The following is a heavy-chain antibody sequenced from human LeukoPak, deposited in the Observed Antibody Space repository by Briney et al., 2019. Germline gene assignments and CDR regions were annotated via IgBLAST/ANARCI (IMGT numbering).Heavy chain of an antibody. CDR3: ARGAVGGYSFGNRFDS. CDR1: GFTVSSNY. V-gene: IGHV3-53*01. J-gene: IGHJ4*02. D-gene: IGHD5-18*01. Sequence: PGGSLRLSCAASGFTVSSNYMSWVRQAPGKGLEWVSVIYSGGSTYYADSVKGRFTISRDNSKNTLYLQMNSLRAEDTAVYYCARGAVGGYSFGNRFDSWGQGTLVTVSS. CDR2: IYSGGST.